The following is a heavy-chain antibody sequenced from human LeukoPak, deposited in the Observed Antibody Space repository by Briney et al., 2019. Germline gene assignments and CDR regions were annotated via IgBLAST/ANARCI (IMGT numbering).Heavy chain of an antibody. CDR2: INPNSGGT. V-gene: IGHV1-2*02. CDR1: GYTFTGYY. D-gene: IGHD3-22*01. Sequence: ASVKVSCKASGYTFTGYYMHWVRQAPGQGLEWTGWINPNSGGTNYAQKFQGRVTMTRDTSISTAYMELSRLRSDDTAVYYCARGRLGITMIDYWGQGTLVTVSS. CDR3: ARGRLGITMIDY. J-gene: IGHJ4*02.